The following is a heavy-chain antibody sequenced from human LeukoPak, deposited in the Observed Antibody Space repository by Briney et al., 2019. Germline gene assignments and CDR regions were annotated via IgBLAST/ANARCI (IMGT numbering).Heavy chain of an antibody. CDR2: IWYDGSNK. V-gene: IGHV3-33*08. D-gene: IGHD6-13*01. CDR1: GFTFSDYW. J-gene: IGHJ6*02. Sequence: GGSLRLSCAGSGFTFSDYWMTWVRQAPGKGLEWVAVIWYDGSNKYYADSVKGRFTISRDNSKNTLYLQMNSLRAEDTAVYYCARAAAEGRAGMDVWGQGTTVTVSS. CDR3: ARAAAEGRAGMDV.